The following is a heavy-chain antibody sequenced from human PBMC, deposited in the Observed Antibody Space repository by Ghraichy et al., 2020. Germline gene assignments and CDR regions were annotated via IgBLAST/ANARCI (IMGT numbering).Heavy chain of an antibody. J-gene: IGHJ4*02. CDR1: GFTFSNFA. Sequence: LSLTCAASGFTFSNFALNWVRQAPGKGLEWISYIRTSSDIYYADSVKGRFTISRDNAKNSLYLQMNSLRDEDTALYYCSKDSESTGGNLIFHYWGQGTLVTVSS. CDR3: SKDSESTGGNLIFHY. D-gene: IGHD4-23*01. CDR2: IRTSSDI. V-gene: IGHV3-48*02.